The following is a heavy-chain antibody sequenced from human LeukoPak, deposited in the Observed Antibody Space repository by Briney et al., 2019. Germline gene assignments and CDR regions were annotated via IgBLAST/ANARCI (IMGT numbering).Heavy chain of an antibody. Sequence: PGGSLRLSCATSGFTFSSHWMTWIRQAPGKGLEWVASIKKDVDENYYVDSVKGRFTISRDNSKNTLYLQMNSLRAEDTAVYYCARDEDYYGSGSPKTFDYWGQGTLVTVSS. CDR1: GFTFSSHW. D-gene: IGHD3-10*01. CDR2: IKKDVDEN. V-gene: IGHV3-7*01. J-gene: IGHJ4*02. CDR3: ARDEDYYGSGSPKTFDY.